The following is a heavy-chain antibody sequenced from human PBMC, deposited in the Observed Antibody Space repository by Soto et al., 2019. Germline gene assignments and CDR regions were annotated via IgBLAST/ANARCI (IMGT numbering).Heavy chain of an antibody. J-gene: IGHJ3*02. D-gene: IGHD5-12*01. V-gene: IGHV4-59*01. CDR1: GGSISSYY. CDR2: IYYSGST. CDR3: AASGYDFSDAFDI. Sequence: PSETLSLTCPVSGGSISSYYWSWIRQPPGKGLEWIGYIYYSGSTNYNPSLKSRVTISVDTSKNQFSLKLSSVTAADTAVYYCAASGYDFSDAFDIWGQGTMVTVSS.